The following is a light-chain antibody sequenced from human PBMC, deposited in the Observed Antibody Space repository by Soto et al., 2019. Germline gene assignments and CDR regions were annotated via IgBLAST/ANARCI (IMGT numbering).Light chain of an antibody. J-gene: IGKJ5*01. CDR1: QSISTY. CDR2: AAS. Sequence: DIKLTQSPSPLSSSVGDRVAITCLASQSISTYLNWYQQKPGKAPKVLIYAASNLETGVPARFSGSGSGTDFTLTISSLQPEDVATYFCQQSYRTPITFGQGTRLEVK. V-gene: IGKV1-39*01. CDR3: QQSYRTPIT.